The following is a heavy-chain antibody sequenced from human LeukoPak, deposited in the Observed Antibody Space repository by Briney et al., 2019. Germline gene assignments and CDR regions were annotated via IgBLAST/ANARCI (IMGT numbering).Heavy chain of an antibody. CDR3: ARGVAAAAFIDY. CDR1: GYTFTGYY. J-gene: IGHJ4*02. Sequence: GASVKVSCKASGYTFTGYYMHWVRQAPGQGLEWMGWINPNSGGTNYAQKFQGRVTMTRDTSISTAYMELRSLRSDDTAVYYCARGVAAAAFIDYWGQGTLVTVSS. CDR2: INPNSGGT. V-gene: IGHV1-2*02. D-gene: IGHD6-13*01.